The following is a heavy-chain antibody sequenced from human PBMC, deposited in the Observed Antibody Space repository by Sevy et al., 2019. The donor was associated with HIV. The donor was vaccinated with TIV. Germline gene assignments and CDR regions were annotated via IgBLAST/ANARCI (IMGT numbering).Heavy chain of an antibody. CDR1: GGTFSSYA. Sequence: ASVKVSCKASGGTFSSYAISWVRQAPGQGLEWMGGIIPIFGTANYAQKFQGRVTITADKSTRTAYMELSSLRSEDTAVYYCARGPRDGYNYFDEYFQHWGQGTLVTVSS. CDR2: IIPIFGTA. J-gene: IGHJ1*01. CDR3: ARGPRDGYNYFDEYFQH. V-gene: IGHV1-69*06. D-gene: IGHD5-12*01.